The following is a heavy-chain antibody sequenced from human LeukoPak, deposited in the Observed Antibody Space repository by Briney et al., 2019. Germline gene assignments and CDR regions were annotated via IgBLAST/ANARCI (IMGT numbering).Heavy chain of an antibody. D-gene: IGHD1-14*01. CDR3: GAGHPRVDS. CDR1: VYTFTYYA. J-gene: IGHJ4*02. Sequence: ASVKVSCKASVYTFTYYAITWVRQAPGQGLEWMGWTSTYNDGKNYAQSLQGRITMTTDTSTNTAYMELSSLRSDDTAVYYCGAGHPRVDSWGQGTLVTVSS. CDR2: TSTYNDGK. V-gene: IGHV1-18*01.